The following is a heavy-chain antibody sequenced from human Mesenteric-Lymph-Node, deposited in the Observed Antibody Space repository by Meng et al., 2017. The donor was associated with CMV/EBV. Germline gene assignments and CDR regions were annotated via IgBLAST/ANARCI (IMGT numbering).Heavy chain of an antibody. CDR2: ISSSSSYI. V-gene: IGHV3-21*01. CDR3: AKAGNDLEGMDV. D-gene: IGHD5-12*01. J-gene: IGHJ6*02. Sequence: GESLKISCAASGFTFSSYSMNWVRQAPGKGLEWVSSISSSSSYIYYADSVKGRFTISRDNAKNSLYLQMNSLRAEDTAVYYCAKAGNDLEGMDVWGQGTTVTVSS. CDR1: GFTFSSYS.